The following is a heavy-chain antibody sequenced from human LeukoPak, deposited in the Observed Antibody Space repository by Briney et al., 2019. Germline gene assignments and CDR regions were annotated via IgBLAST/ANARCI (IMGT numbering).Heavy chain of an antibody. J-gene: IGHJ4*02. CDR1: GFTFRSYA. Sequence: GGSLRLSCAASGFTFRSYAMSWVRQAPGKGLEWVAVIWYDGSNKYYADSVKGRFTISRDNSKNTLYLQMNSLRAEDTAVYYCARAPLSIRYSIDYWGQGTLVTVSS. CDR3: ARAPLSIRYSIDY. CDR2: IWYDGSNK. V-gene: IGHV3-33*08. D-gene: IGHD2-21*01.